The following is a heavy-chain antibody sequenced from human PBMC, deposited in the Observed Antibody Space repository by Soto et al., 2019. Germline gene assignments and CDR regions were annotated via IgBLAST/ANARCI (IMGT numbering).Heavy chain of an antibody. J-gene: IGHJ6*02. CDR3: ARLTGYSSGWYGRADYYYGMDV. Sequence: SETLSLTCPVSGGSISKINSYWGWIRQPPGKGLEWIGSIYYSGSTYYNPSLKSRVTISVDTSKNQFSLKLSSVAAADTAVYYCARLTGYSSGWYGRADYYYGMDVWGQGTTVTVSS. CDR1: GGSISKINSY. V-gene: IGHV4-39*01. CDR2: IYYSGST. D-gene: IGHD6-19*01.